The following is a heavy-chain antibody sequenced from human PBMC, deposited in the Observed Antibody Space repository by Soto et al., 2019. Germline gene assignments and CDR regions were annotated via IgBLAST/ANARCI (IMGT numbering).Heavy chain of an antibody. V-gene: IGHV3-15*01. Sequence: EVQLVESGGGLVKPGGSLRLSCAASGFSFSNTWLSWVRQAPGEGLEWIGRIKSMTDGVTTDYAAPVKGRFTISRDDSVNTLYLHMNSLRTEDTGLYYCTTAPFPRAWAIFDYWGQGTLVTVS. J-gene: IGHJ4*02. CDR1: GFSFSNTW. CDR2: IKSMTDGVTT. D-gene: IGHD2-21*01. CDR3: TTAPFPRAWAIFDY.